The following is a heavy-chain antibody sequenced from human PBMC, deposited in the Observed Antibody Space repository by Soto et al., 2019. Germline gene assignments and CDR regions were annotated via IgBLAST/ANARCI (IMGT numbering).Heavy chain of an antibody. CDR3: AGWGYILTGYSYYYGMDV. Sequence: GGSLRLSCAASGFTFSSYWMHWVRQAPGKGLVWVSRINSDGSSTSYADSVKGRFSISRDNAKNTLYLQMNSLRAEDTAVYYCAGWGYILTGYSYYYGMDVWGQGTTVTVSS. CDR1: GFTFSSYW. D-gene: IGHD3-9*01. CDR2: INSDGSST. V-gene: IGHV3-74*01. J-gene: IGHJ6*02.